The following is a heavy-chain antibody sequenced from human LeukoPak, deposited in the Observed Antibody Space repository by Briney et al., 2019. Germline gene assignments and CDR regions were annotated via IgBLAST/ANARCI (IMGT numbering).Heavy chain of an antibody. V-gene: IGHV3-30*04. CDR1: GFTFSSYA. CDR2: ISYDGSNK. D-gene: IGHD2-2*01. J-gene: IGHJ4*02. Sequence: GGSLRLSCAASGFTFSSYAMHWVRQAPGKGLEWVAVISYDGSNKHYADSVKGRFTISRDNSKNTLYLQMSSLRAEDTAVYYCARDCSSTSCYSGLDYWGQGTLVTVSS. CDR3: ARDCSSTSCYSGLDY.